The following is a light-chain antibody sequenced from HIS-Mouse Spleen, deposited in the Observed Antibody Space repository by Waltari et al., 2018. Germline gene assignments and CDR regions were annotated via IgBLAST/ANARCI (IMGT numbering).Light chain of an antibody. CDR2: KDS. Sequence: SYELTQPPSVSVSPGQTARITCSGAALPKQYAYWYQQKPGQAPVLVIYKDSGRPSGIPERFSGSSSGTTVTLTISGVQAEDEADYYCQSADSSGTYRVFGGGTKLTVL. V-gene: IGLV3-25*03. CDR3: QSADSSGTYRV. J-gene: IGLJ3*02. CDR1: ALPKQY.